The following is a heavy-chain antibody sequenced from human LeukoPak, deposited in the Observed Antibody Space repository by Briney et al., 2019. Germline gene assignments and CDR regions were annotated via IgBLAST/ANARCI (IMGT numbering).Heavy chain of an antibody. J-gene: IGHJ6*02. D-gene: IGHD3-9*01. Sequence: ASVKASCKASGYTFTSYDINWVRQATGQGLEWMGWMNPNSGNTGYAQKFQGRVTMTRNTSISTAYMELSSLRSEDTAVYYCARGPHKYFDWLLSDYYYGMDVWGQGTTVTVSS. CDR1: GYTFTSYD. V-gene: IGHV1-8*01. CDR2: MNPNSGNT. CDR3: ARGPHKYFDWLLSDYYYGMDV.